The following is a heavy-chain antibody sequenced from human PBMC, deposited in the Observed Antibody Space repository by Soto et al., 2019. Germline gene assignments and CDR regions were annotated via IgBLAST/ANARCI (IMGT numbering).Heavy chain of an antibody. J-gene: IGHJ2*01. V-gene: IGHV3-23*01. CDR3: AKGVGANPYWCLDL. Sequence: EVQLLESGGGLVQPGGSLRLSCESSGFTFSHFAMTWVRQAPGKGLQWVSAITGTGSTTYNADSVKGRFTSSRDNSKNTLYLQMSDLRDEDTAVYYCAKGVGANPYWCLDLWGRGTLVIVSS. CDR2: ITGTGSTT. D-gene: IGHD4-17*01. CDR1: GFTFSHFA.